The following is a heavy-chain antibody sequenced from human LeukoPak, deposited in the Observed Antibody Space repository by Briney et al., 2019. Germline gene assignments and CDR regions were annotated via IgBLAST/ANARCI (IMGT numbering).Heavy chain of an antibody. CDR3: ARRTGGTKDY. J-gene: IGHJ4*02. V-gene: IGHV3-23*01. CDR2: ISYNGAST. Sequence: LPGVYLRLSCVASGFTFGDVVMSWVRQAPGKGLEWVSAISYNGASTDYADSVKGRFAISRDNSKNTLYLQMNSLRAEDTAVYYCARRTGGTKDYWGQGTQVTVSS. CDR1: GFTFGDVV. D-gene: IGHD7-27*01.